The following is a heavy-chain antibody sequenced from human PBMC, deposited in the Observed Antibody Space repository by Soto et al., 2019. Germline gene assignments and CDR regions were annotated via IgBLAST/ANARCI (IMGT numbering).Heavy chain of an antibody. D-gene: IGHD6-19*01. Sequence: GSLRLSCAASGFTFSSYSMNWARQAPGKGLEWVSSISSSSSYIYYADSVKGRFTISRDNAKNSLYLQMNSLRAEDTAVYYCVPVGSSGREYFQHWGQGTLVTVSS. CDR2: ISSSSSYI. CDR1: GFTFSSYS. V-gene: IGHV3-21*01. J-gene: IGHJ1*01. CDR3: VPVGSSGREYFQH.